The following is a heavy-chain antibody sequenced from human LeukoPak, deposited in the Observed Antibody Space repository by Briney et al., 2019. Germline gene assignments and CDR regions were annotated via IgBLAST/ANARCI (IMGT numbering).Heavy chain of an antibody. J-gene: IGHJ4*02. D-gene: IGHD3-10*01. CDR1: GLTFSSHA. Sequence: GGSLRLSCAASGLTFSSHAMTWVRQAPGKGLEWVSSITANGGSTYYADSVKGRFTISRDTSKNTLYLQMNSLRAEDTAVYYCAMGSLVLFGYWGQGTLVTVSS. CDR2: ITANGGST. CDR3: AMGSLVLFGY. V-gene: IGHV3-23*01.